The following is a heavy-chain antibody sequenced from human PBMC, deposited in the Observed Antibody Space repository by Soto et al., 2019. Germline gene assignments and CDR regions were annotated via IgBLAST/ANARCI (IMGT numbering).Heavy chain of an antibody. CDR2: IYYGGPT. Sequence: QVQLQESGPGLVKPSETLSLTCTVSGASIRGYYWTWIRQPPGKGLEWIAYIYYGGPTDSNPSLKSRVTMSVDTSKNQVSLNLSSVTAADTAVYFCARVWLSTGDYVDYFDYWGQGTPVIVSS. J-gene: IGHJ4*02. CDR3: ARVWLSTGDYVDYFDY. D-gene: IGHD3-16*01. V-gene: IGHV4-59*01. CDR1: GASIRGYY.